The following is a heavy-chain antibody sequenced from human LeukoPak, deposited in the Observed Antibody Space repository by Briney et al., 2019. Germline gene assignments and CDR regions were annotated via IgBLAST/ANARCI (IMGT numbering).Heavy chain of an antibody. D-gene: IGHD3-16*01. J-gene: IGHJ4*02. CDR2: ISGSGGST. CDR1: GFAFSSYA. CDR3: ARGEMDFDY. Sequence: GGSLRLSCAASGFAFSSYAMSWVRQAPGKGLEWVSAISGSGGSTYYADSVKGRFTISRDNAKNSLYLQMNSLRAEDTAVYYCARGEMDFDYWGQGTLVTVSS. V-gene: IGHV3-23*01.